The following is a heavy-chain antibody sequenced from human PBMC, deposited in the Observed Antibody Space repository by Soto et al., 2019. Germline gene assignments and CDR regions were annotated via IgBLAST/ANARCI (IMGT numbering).Heavy chain of an antibody. Sequence: PGVSLRLSFAASGFTFSSYAMHWVRQAPGKGLEWVAVISYDGSNKYYADSVKGRFTISRDNSKNTLYLQMNSLRAEDTAVYYCARDEGYYYDSSGYYVEWGQGTLVTVSS. CDR2: ISYDGSNK. J-gene: IGHJ4*02. D-gene: IGHD3-22*01. CDR3: ARDEGYYYDSSGYYVE. V-gene: IGHV3-30-3*01. CDR1: GFTFSSYA.